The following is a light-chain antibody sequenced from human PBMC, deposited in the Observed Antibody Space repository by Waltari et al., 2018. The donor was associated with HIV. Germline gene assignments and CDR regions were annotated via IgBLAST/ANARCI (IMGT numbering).Light chain of an antibody. CDR2: YKSDSDK. CDR1: SGINVGTYT. J-gene: IGLJ3*02. CDR3: MIWYSSAGV. Sequence: QAVLTQPSSLSASPGASASLTCTLRSGINVGTYTLNWYPQKPGSPPQYLLRYKSDSDKQQGSGVPSRFSGSKDASANAGILLISGLQSEDEADYYCMIWYSSAGVFGGGTKLTVL. V-gene: IGLV5-45*02.